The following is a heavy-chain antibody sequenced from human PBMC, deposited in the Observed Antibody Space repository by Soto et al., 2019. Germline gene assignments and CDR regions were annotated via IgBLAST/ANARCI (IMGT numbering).Heavy chain of an antibody. CDR1: GFTFSSYG. CDR2: ISYDGSNK. Sequence: QVQLVESGGGVVQPGRSLRLSCAASGFTFSSYGMHWVRQAPGKGLEWVAVISYDGSNKYYADSVKGRFTISRDNSKNTLYLPMNSLRAEDTAVYYCEKDPIQAMTTVTYFDYWCQGTLVTVSS. V-gene: IGHV3-30*18. CDR3: EKDPIQAMTTVTYFDY. D-gene: IGHD4-17*01. J-gene: IGHJ4*02.